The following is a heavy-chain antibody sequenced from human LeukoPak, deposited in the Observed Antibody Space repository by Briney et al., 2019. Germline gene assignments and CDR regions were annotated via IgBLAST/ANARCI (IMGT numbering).Heavy chain of an antibody. CDR3: AKALAAAGPHDY. CDR2: VSSSSSYI. V-gene: IGHV3-21*04. J-gene: IGHJ4*02. D-gene: IGHD6-13*01. CDR1: GFTFSSYS. Sequence: PGGSLRLSCAASGFTFSSYSMNWVRQAPGKGLEWVSSVSSSSSYIYYADSVKGRFTISRDNSKNTLYLQMISLRAEDTAVYYCAKALAAAGPHDYWGLGTLVTASS.